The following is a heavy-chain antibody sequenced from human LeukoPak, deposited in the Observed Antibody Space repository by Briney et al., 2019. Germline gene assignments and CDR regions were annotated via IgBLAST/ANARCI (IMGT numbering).Heavy chain of an antibody. V-gene: IGHV4-34*01. CDR3: ARGSQSTRPGGY. CDR1: GGSFSSYY. D-gene: IGHD2-2*01. Sequence: SETLSLTCAVYGGSFSSYYWSGIRQPPAKGLEWIGEVNHSGSTNYNPSLKSRVTISVDTSKNQFSLKLSSVTAPDPAVLSGARGSQSTRPGGYWGQGTLVTVSS. J-gene: IGHJ4*02. CDR2: VNHSGST.